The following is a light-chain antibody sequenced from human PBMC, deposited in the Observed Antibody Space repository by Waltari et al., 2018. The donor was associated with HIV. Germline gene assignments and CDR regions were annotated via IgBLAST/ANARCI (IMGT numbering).Light chain of an antibody. V-gene: IGKV1-39*01. Sequence: DIQMTQSPPSLSASVGDRVTITCRASQDISNYLNWYQQKTGKAPKLLVFAASSLQSGVPSRFFGSGSGTDFTLTINSLQPEDFAAYYCQQSFSTPRTFGRGTKVEMK. J-gene: IGKJ1*01. CDR1: QDISNY. CDR2: AAS. CDR3: QQSFSTPRT.